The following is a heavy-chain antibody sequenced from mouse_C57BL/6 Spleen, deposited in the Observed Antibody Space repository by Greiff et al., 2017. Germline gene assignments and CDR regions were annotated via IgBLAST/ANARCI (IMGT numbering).Heavy chain of an antibody. J-gene: IGHJ2*01. CDR1: GYTFTDYN. Sequence: EVQLQQSGPELVKPGASVKIPCKASGYTFTDYNMDWVKQSHGKSLEWIGDINPNNGGTIYNQKFKGKATLTVDKSSSTAYMKLRSLTSEDAAVYYCARSDYSNYLFDYWGQGTTLTVSS. CDR3: ARSDYSNYLFDY. D-gene: IGHD2-5*01. V-gene: IGHV1-18*01. CDR2: INPNNGGT.